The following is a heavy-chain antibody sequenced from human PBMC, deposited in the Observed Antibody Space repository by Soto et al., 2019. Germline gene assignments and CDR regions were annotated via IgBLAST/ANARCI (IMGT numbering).Heavy chain of an antibody. CDR3: ARAGGGAARTVTPYCYYYYGMDV. J-gene: IGHJ6*02. CDR2: ISSSSSYI. Sequence: EVQLVESGGGLVKPGGSLRLSCAASGFTFSSYSMNWVRQAPGKGLEWVSSISSSSSYIYYADSVKGRFTISRDNAKNSLYLQMNSLRAEDTAVYYCARAGGGAARTVTPYCYYYYGMDVWGQGTTVTVSS. CDR1: GFTFSSYS. V-gene: IGHV3-21*01. D-gene: IGHD4-4*01.